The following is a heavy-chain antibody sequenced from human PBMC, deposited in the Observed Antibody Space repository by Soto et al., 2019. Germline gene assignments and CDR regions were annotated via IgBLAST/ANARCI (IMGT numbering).Heavy chain of an antibody. V-gene: IGHV1-69*01. CDR1: GCTFSSYA. CDR2: IIPIFGTA. J-gene: IGHJ4*02. Sequence: QVQLVQSGAEVKKPGSSVKVSCKASGCTFSSYAISWVRQAPGQWLEWMGGIIPIFGTANYAQKFQGRVTITADESTSTAYMELSSLRSEDTAVYYCARPQTYYYDSSGYYFIYWGQGTLVTVSS. CDR3: ARPQTYYYDSSGYYFIY. D-gene: IGHD3-22*01.